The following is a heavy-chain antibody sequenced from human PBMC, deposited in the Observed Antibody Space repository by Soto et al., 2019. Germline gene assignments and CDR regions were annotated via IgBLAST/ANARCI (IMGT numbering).Heavy chain of an antibody. CDR3: ARGLILWFGELSRRGGYYYYMDV. D-gene: IGHD3-10*01. J-gene: IGHJ6*03. CDR1: GGSFSGYQ. Sequence: QVQLQQWGAGLLKPSETLSLTCAVYGGSFSGYQWSWIRQTPGKGLEWIGGINDSGDINYNPSLKSRVTILGDSPKKQVSLRLSSVAAADTAVYSCARGLILWFGELSRRGGYYYYMDVWGKGTTVTVSS. V-gene: IGHV4-34*01. CDR2: INDSGDI.